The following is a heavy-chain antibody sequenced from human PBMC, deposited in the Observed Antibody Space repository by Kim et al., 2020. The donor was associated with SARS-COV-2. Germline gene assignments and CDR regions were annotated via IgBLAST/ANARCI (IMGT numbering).Heavy chain of an antibody. J-gene: IGHJ4*02. CDR1: GYTFTGYY. Sequence: ASVKVSCKASGYTFTGYYMHWVRQAPGQGLEWMGRINPNSGGTNYAQKFQGRVTMTRDTSISTAYMELSRLRSDDTAVYYCARGPRPYSSIAARPGPSVPPDYWGQGTLVTVSS. CDR2: INPNSGGT. D-gene: IGHD6-6*01. CDR3: ARGPRPYSSIAARPGPSVPPDY. V-gene: IGHV1-2*06.